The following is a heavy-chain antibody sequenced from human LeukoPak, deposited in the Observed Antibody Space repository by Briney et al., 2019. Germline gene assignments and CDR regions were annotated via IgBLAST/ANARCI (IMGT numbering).Heavy chain of an antibody. V-gene: IGHV1-69*05. Sequence: SVKVSCKASGGTFSSYAISWVRQAPGQGLEWMGGIIPIFGTANYAQKFQGRVTITTDESASTAYMELSSLRSEDTAVYYCASCRIASRRAFGYYYYMDVWGKGTTVTVSS. CDR1: GGTFSSYA. D-gene: IGHD6-6*01. CDR2: IIPIFGTA. J-gene: IGHJ6*03. CDR3: ASCRIASRRAFGYYYYMDV.